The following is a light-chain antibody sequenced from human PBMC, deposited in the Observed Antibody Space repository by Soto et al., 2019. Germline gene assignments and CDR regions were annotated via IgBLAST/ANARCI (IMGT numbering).Light chain of an antibody. CDR1: QRISIN. J-gene: IGKJ1*01. V-gene: IGKV3-15*01. Sequence: EIVMTQSPATLSVSPGERATLSCRASQRISINLAWYQQNPGQAPSLLSYDESTRATGIPARFSGSGSGTEFTLTFSSLESEDFAVYYCQHCNDWPGTFGQGTNVDIK. CDR2: DES. CDR3: QHCNDWPGT.